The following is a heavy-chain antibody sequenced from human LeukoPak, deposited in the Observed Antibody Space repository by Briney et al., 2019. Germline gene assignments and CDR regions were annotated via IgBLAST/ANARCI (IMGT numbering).Heavy chain of an antibody. D-gene: IGHD3-3*01. Sequence: ASVKVSCKASGYSFTRYDINWVRQATGQGLEWMGWMNPNSGNTGYAQKFQGRVTMTRNTSISTAYMELSSLRSEETAVYYCARGRDDFWSGYQDYWGQGTLVTVSS. V-gene: IGHV1-8*01. J-gene: IGHJ4*02. CDR2: MNPNSGNT. CDR1: GYSFTRYD. CDR3: ARGRDDFWSGYQDY.